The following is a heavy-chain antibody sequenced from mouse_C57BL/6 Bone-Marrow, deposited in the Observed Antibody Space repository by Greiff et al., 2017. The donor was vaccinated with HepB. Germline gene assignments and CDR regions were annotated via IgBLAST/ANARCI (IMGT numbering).Heavy chain of an antibody. D-gene: IGHD1-3*01. CDR1: GFTFSDYG. Sequence: DVMLVESGGGLVQPGGSLKLSCAASGFTFSDYGMAWVRQAPRKGPEWVAFISNLAYSIYYADTVTGRFPISRENAKNTLYLEMSSLRSEDTAMYYCARLTPYWYFDVWGTGTTVTVSS. CDR2: ISNLAYSI. J-gene: IGHJ1*03. CDR3: ARLTPYWYFDV. V-gene: IGHV5-15*01.